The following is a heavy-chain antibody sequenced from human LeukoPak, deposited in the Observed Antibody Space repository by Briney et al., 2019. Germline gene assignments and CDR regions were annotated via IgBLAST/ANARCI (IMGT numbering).Heavy chain of an antibody. CDR2: IYYSGST. V-gene: IGHV4-59*01. CDR1: GGSISSYY. D-gene: IGHD2-21*02. J-gene: IGHJ4*02. Sequence: SETLSLTCTVSGGSISSYYWSWIRQPPGKGLEWIGYIYYSGSTNYNPSLKSRVTMSVDTSKNQFSLKLSSVTAADTAVYYCAREARGDQIDYWGQGTLVTVSS. CDR3: AREARGDQIDY.